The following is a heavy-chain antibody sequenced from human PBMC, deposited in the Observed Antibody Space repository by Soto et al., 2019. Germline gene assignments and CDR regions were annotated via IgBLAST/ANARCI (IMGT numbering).Heavy chain of an antibody. Sequence: ASVKVSCKASGYTFTSYAMHWVRQAPGQRLEWMGWINAGNGNTKYSKKFQGRVTITRDTSASTAYMELSSLRSEDTAVYYCARVYSSGWEVAFDIWGQGTMVTVSS. J-gene: IGHJ3*02. V-gene: IGHV1-3*01. CDR3: ARVYSSGWEVAFDI. D-gene: IGHD6-19*01. CDR2: INAGNGNT. CDR1: GYTFTSYA.